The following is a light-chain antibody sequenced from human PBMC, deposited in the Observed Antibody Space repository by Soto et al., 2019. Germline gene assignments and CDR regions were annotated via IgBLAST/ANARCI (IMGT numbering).Light chain of an antibody. CDR1: QSISSY. J-gene: IGKJ4*01. Sequence: DIQMTQSPSSLSASVGDRVNITCRASQSISSYLNWYQQKPGKAPKLLLYAASSLQSGVPSRFSGSGSGTDFTLTISSLQPYDFATYSCQQSYSTPLSFGGGTKVEIK. CDR2: AAS. V-gene: IGKV1-39*01. CDR3: QQSYSTPLS.